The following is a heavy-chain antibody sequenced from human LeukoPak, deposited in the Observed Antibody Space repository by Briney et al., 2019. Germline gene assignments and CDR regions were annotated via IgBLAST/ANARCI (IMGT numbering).Heavy chain of an antibody. CDR1: GDSISIHY. D-gene: IGHD6-13*01. CDR3: ARGRMSSSSWSSTYYYYFYMDV. Sequence: SETLSLTCSVAGDSISIHYWSWIRQPPGKGLEWIGYIDHTGSTNYNPSLNSRGTISRDTSKNHFSLELSSVTAADTAVYFCARGRMSSSSWSSTYYYYFYMDVWGKGTTVTVSS. J-gene: IGHJ6*03. CDR2: IDHTGST. V-gene: IGHV4-59*11.